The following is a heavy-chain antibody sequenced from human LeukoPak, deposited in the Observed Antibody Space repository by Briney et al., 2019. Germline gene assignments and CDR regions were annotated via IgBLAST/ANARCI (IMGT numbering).Heavy chain of an antibody. V-gene: IGHV3-33*01. J-gene: IGHJ4*02. D-gene: IGHD2-8*01. CDR1: GCTSTSYG. CDR3: ARAGASNEFDY. Sequence: PGGSLRLSCAASGCTSTSYGMHWVRQAPGKGLEWVAVIWSDGSKTYYVDSVKGRFTISRDYSKNTLYLQMSSLRAEDTAVYYCARAGASNEFDYWGQGTLVTVSS. CDR2: IWSDGSKT.